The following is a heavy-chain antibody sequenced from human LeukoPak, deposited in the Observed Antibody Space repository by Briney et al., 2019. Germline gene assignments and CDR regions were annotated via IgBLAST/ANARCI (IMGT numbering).Heavy chain of an antibody. CDR2: IYHSGST. V-gene: IGHV4-38-2*02. CDR3: ARDQGEAAAGNNYYYYMDV. J-gene: IGHJ6*03. D-gene: IGHD6-13*01. CDR1: GYSISSGYY. Sequence: SETLSLTCTVSGYSISSGYYWGWIRQPPGKGLERIGSIYHSGSTYYNPSLKSRVTISVDTSKNQFSLKLSSVTAADTAVYYCARDQGEAAAGNNYYYYMDVWGKGTTVTVSS.